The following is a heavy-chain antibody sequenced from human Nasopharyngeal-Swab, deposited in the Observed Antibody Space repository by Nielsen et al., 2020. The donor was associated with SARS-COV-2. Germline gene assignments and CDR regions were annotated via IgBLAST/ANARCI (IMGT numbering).Heavy chain of an antibody. V-gene: IGHV3-30*18. Sequence: GGSLSLSCAASGFTFSSYGMHWVRQAPGKGLEWVAVISYDGSNKYYADSVKGRFTISRDNPKNTLYLQMNSLRAEDTAVYYCAKDIVVVPAANYYYYGMDVWGQGTTVTVSS. CDR1: GFTFSSYG. CDR2: ISYDGSNK. CDR3: AKDIVVVPAANYYYYGMDV. J-gene: IGHJ6*02. D-gene: IGHD2-2*01.